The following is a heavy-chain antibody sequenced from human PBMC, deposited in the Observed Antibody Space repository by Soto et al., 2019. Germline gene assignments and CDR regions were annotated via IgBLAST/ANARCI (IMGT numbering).Heavy chain of an antibody. CDR3: AHRVLRAVFGLVTTTAIYFDF. J-gene: IGHJ4*02. V-gene: IGHV2-5*02. Sequence: QITMNESGPTVVKPTETLTLTCTFSGFSLTTSGVGVGWVRQSPGKAPEWLAFIYSDDDKRYSTSLKSRLTITKATSKNQVVLTMANVDPADTATYYCAHRVLRAVFGLVTTTAIYFDFWGQGTPVVVSS. CDR1: GFSLTTSGVG. D-gene: IGHD3-3*01. CDR2: IYSDDDK.